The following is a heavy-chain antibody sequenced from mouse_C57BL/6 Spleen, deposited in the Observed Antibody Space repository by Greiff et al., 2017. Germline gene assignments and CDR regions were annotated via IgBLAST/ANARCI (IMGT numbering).Heavy chain of an antibody. CDR1: GYTFSSYT. Sequence: EVQLQESGGGLVKPGASLKLSCAASGYTFSSYTMSWVRQTPEKRLEWVATISGGGGNTYYPDSVKGRFTISRDNAKNTLYLQMSSLTSEDTALYYCARLPLNYGSPLDYWGQGTTLTVSS. D-gene: IGHD1-1*01. J-gene: IGHJ2*01. V-gene: IGHV5-9*01. CDR2: ISGGGGNT. CDR3: ARLPLNYGSPLDY.